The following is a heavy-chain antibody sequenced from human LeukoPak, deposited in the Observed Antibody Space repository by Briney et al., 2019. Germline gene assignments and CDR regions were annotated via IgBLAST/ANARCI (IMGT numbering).Heavy chain of an antibody. CDR2: IHYSGST. J-gene: IGHJ4*02. Sequence: PSETLSLTCTVSGGPIRSYYWRWIRQPPGRGREWSGDIHYSGSTNYNPSLKSRVTISGDTSKNQFSLKLSSVTAADTAVYYCARATYGYSGSSALDYWGQGTLVTVSA. V-gene: IGHV4-59*01. D-gene: IGHD5-18*01. CDR3: ARATYGYSGSSALDY. CDR1: GGPIRSYY.